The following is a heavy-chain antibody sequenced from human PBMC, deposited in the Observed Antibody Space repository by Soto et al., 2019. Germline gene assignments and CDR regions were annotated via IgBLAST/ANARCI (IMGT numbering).Heavy chain of an antibody. J-gene: IGHJ4*02. CDR3: ASTYSNASSGPFDF. CDR2: IYYSGTT. V-gene: IGHV4-31*03. Sequence: SETLSLTCTVSGGSISSGGYYWSWIRQHPGKGLEWIGYIYYSGTTYYNPSLESRVTISVDTSENQFSLNLNSVTAADTAMYYCASTYSNASSGPFDFWGQGALVTVSS. CDR1: GGSISSGGYY. D-gene: IGHD1-26*01.